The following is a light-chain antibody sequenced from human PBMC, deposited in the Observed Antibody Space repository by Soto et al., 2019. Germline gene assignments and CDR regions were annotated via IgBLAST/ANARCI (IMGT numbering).Light chain of an antibody. CDR3: QQYNNWPFT. V-gene: IGKV3D-15*01. Sequence: EIVMTQSPATPSVSPGERGTPSCRASQSVSSNLAWYQQKPGQAPRLLVYGASTRATGIPARFSGSGSGTEFTLTISSLQSEDFAVYYCQQYNNWPFTFGQGTRLEIK. CDR2: GAS. J-gene: IGKJ5*01. CDR1: QSVSSN.